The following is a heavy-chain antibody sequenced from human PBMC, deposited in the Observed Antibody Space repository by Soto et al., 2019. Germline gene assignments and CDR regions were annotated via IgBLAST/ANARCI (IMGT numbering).Heavy chain of an antibody. CDR2: IDPSDSYT. V-gene: IGHV5-10-1*01. CDR1: GYSFTSYW. D-gene: IGHD6-13*01. CDR3: AGARAAAGAYYYYGMDV. Sequence: GESLKISCKGSGYSFTSYWISWVRQMPGKGLEWMGRIDPSDSYTNYSPSFQGHVTISADKSISTAYLQWSSLKASDTAMYYCAGARAAAGAYYYYGMDVWGQGTTVTVSS. J-gene: IGHJ6*02.